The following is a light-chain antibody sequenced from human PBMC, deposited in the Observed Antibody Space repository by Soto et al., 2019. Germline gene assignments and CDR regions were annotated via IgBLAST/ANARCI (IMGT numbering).Light chain of an antibody. Sequence: EIVLTQSPGTLSLSPGERATLSCRASQSVSSSSLAWYQQKPGQAPRLLIYGASSRATGIPDRFSGSESGTDFTLTISRLEPEDFAVYYCQQYGRSPLTFGQGTKVDIK. J-gene: IGKJ1*01. CDR3: QQYGRSPLT. CDR1: QSVSSSS. CDR2: GAS. V-gene: IGKV3-20*01.